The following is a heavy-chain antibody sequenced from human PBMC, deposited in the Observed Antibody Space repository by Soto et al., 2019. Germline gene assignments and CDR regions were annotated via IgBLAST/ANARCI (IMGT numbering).Heavy chain of an antibody. D-gene: IGHD3-22*01. CDR2: IIPIFGTA. V-gene: IGHV1-69*01. CDR1: GGTFSSYA. J-gene: IGHJ5*02. CDR3: ARAKYYYDSSGWLDWFDP. Sequence: QVQLVQSGAEVKKPGSSVKVSCKASGGTFSSYAISWVRQAPGQGLEWMGGIIPIFGTANYAQKFQGRVTITADESTSTAYMELSSLRSEDTAVYNCARAKYYYDSSGWLDWFDPWGQGTLVTVSS.